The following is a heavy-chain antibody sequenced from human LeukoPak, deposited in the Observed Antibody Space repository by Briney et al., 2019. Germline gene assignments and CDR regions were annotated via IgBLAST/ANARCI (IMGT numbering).Heavy chain of an antibody. CDR2: IYYSGSP. V-gene: IGHV4-39*01. CDR3: ARGRRTYTSGSYYYYYYMDV. J-gene: IGHJ6*03. Sequence: WIRQPPGKGLEWIGSIYYSGSPYYNPSLKSRVTISVDTSKKQFSLKLSSVTAADTAVYYCARGRRTYTSGSYYYYYYMDVWGKGTTVTVSS. D-gene: IGHD1-26*01.